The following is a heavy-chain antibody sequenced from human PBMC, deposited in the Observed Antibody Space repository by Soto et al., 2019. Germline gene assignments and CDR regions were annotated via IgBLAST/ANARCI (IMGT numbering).Heavy chain of an antibody. V-gene: IGHV4-31*03. CDR1: GGSISSGGYY. D-gene: IGHD3-10*01. J-gene: IGHJ4*02. CDR2: IYYTGST. CDR3: ATLYMVRGVRTFDY. Sequence: QVQLQESGPGLMKPSQTLSLTCTVSGGSISSGGYYWSWIRQHPGKGLEWIGYIYYTGSTYYNPSLKSRVTISVDTSKNQFSLKLSSVTAADTAVYYCATLYMVRGVRTFDYWGQGTLVTVSS.